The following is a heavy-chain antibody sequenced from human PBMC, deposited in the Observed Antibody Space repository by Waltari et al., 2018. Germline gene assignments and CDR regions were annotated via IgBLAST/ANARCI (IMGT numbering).Heavy chain of an antibody. V-gene: IGHV3-33*08. J-gene: IGHJ4*02. CDR2: VWSDGSNQ. CDR1: GFTFSNFA. CDR3: ARDPGYEDRGSLVNPYFRFDS. D-gene: IGHD3-10*01. Sequence: QAHLVESGGGVVQPGRSLRLSCAASGFTFSNFAMHWVRQDPGKGLEWVAVVWSDGSNQFYSESVKGRFIVSRDNLKNTVYLEMKSLRAEDTAVYYCARDPGYEDRGSLVNPYFRFDSWGQGTLVTVSS.